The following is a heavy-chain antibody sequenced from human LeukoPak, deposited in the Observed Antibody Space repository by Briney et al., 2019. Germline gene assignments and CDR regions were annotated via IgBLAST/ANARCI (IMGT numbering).Heavy chain of an antibody. CDR1: GGSVSSGSYY. CDR3: ARSLITMVRGVPPAGAFDI. V-gene: IGHV4-61*01. Sequence: SETLSLTCTVSGGSVSSGSYYWSWIRQPPGKGLEWIGYIYYSGSTNYNPSLKSRVTMSVDTSKSQFSLKLSSVTAADTAVYYCARSLITMVRGVPPAGAFDIWGQGTMVTVSS. D-gene: IGHD3-10*01. CDR2: IYYSGST. J-gene: IGHJ3*02.